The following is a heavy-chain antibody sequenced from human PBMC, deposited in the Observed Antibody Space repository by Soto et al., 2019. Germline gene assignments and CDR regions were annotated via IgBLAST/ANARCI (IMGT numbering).Heavy chain of an antibody. CDR2: ISHSGTYT. Sequence: QVQLVESGGGLVKPGGSLRLSCAASGFTFSDYYMSWIRQAAGKGLEWVSYISHSGTYTNYADSVKGRFTISRDNAKNSLYLQMNSLRAEDTAVFYCARVPISSGSGWYDFDFWGQGTVVTVSS. D-gene: IGHD6-19*01. CDR3: ARVPISSGSGWYDFDF. CDR1: GFTFSDYY. V-gene: IGHV3-11*06. J-gene: IGHJ4*02.